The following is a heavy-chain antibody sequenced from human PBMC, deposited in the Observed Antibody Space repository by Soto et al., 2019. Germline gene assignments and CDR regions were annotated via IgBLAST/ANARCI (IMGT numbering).Heavy chain of an antibody. Sequence: PGGSLRLSCAASGFTFSSYSMNWVRQAPGKGLEWVSSISSSSSYIYYADSVKGRFTISRDNAKNSMYLQMNSLRAEDTAVYYCARGRYCSSTSCSSRWFDPWGQGTMVTVSS. J-gene: IGHJ5*02. V-gene: IGHV3-21*01. CDR1: GFTFSSYS. CDR3: ARGRYCSSTSCSSRWFDP. D-gene: IGHD2-2*01. CDR2: ISSSSSYI.